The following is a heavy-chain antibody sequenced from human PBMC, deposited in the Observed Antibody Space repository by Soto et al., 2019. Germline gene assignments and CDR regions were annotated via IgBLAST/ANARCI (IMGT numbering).Heavy chain of an antibody. J-gene: IGHJ6*02. CDR1: GGTFGNSA. D-gene: IGHD3-3*02. CDR3: ARDKDRQQLGGNYYYGIDV. Sequence: QVQLVQSGAEVKKPGSSVTVSCKASGGTFGNSAISWVRQAPGQGLEWMVGIIPIFPTPDYAPKFQGRVTITADESTGTAHMELPSLRSEDTAVYYCARDKDRQQLGGNYYYGIDVWGQGTTVTVSS. V-gene: IGHV1-69*12. CDR2: IIPIFPTP.